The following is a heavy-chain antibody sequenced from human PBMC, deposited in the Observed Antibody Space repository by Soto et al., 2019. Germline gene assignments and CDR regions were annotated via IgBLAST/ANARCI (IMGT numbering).Heavy chain of an antibody. Sequence: QVQLVESGGGVVRPGRSLRLSCAASRFSFSSYGIHWVRQAPGKGLEWVAVISNDGSNKYYADSVKGRFTIYRDNSKKTLYLQMNSLRTEDTAVYYCAKNNDPRAYYSYARYVWGQGTTVTVSS. CDR1: RFSFSSYG. CDR3: AKNNDPRAYYSYARYV. V-gene: IGHV3-30*18. J-gene: IGHJ6*02. D-gene: IGHD1-1*01. CDR2: ISNDGSNK.